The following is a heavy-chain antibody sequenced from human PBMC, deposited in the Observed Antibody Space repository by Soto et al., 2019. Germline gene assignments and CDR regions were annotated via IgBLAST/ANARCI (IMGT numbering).Heavy chain of an antibody. CDR1: GYTFTGYY. CDR2: INPNSGGT. Sequence: ASVKVSCKASGYTFTGYYMHWVRQAPGQGLEWMGWINPNSGGTNYAQKFQGRVTMTRDTSISTAYMEPSRLRSDDTAVYYCARAILWFGELLSLGGDYWGQGTLVTFSS. V-gene: IGHV1-2*02. J-gene: IGHJ4*02. CDR3: ARAILWFGELLSLGGDY. D-gene: IGHD3-10*01.